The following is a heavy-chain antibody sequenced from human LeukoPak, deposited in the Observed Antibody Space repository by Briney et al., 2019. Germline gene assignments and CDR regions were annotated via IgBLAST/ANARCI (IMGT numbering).Heavy chain of an antibody. V-gene: IGHV4-34*01. Sequence: SETLSLTCAVYGGSFSGYYWSWIRQPPGKGLEWIREINHSGSTNYNPSLKSRVTISVDTSKNQFSLKLSSVTAADTAVYYCARPPNLGYCSGGSCYSGNWFDPWGQGTLVTVSS. CDR3: ARPPNLGYCSGGSCYSGNWFDP. D-gene: IGHD2-15*01. J-gene: IGHJ5*02. CDR2: INHSGST. CDR1: GGSFSGYY.